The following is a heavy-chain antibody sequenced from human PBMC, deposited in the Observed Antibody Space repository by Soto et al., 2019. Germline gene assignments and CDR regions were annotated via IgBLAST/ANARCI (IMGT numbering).Heavy chain of an antibody. D-gene: IGHD3-22*01. V-gene: IGHV3-33*01. J-gene: IGHJ6*02. CDR2: IWYDGSNK. CDR1: GFTFSSYG. CDR3: ARQYYYDSSGYPAYYYYGMDV. Sequence: GGSLRVSCAASGFTFSSYGMHWVRQAPGKGLEWVAVIWYDGSNKYYADSVKGRFTISRDNSKNTLYLQMNSLRAEDTAVYYCARQYYYDSSGYPAYYYYGMDVWGQGTTVTVSS.